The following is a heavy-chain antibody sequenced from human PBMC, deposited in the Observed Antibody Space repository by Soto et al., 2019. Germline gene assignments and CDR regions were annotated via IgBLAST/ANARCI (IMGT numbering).Heavy chain of an antibody. Sequence: GGSLRLSCAASGFTFSSYSMNWVRQAPGKGLEWVSSISSSSSYIYYADSVKGRFTISRDNAKNSLYLQMNSLRAEDTAVYYCARDWGMYSSWGEFDPWGQGTLVTVSS. D-gene: IGHD6-6*01. CDR2: ISSSSSYI. V-gene: IGHV3-21*01. CDR1: GFTFSSYS. CDR3: ARDWGMYSSWGEFDP. J-gene: IGHJ5*02.